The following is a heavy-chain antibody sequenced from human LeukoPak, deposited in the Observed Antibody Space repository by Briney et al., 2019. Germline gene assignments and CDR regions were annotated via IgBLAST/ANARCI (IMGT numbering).Heavy chain of an antibody. D-gene: IGHD6-13*01. CDR2: IYYSGST. J-gene: IGHJ6*03. Sequence: PSETLSLTCTVSGGSISSYYWSWIRQPPGKGLEWIGYIYYSGSTNYNPSLKSRVTISVDTSKNQSSLKLSSVTAADTAVYYCARSRDYYYYYMDVWGKGTTVTVSS. CDR1: GGSISSYY. V-gene: IGHV4-59*01. CDR3: ARSRDYYYYYMDV.